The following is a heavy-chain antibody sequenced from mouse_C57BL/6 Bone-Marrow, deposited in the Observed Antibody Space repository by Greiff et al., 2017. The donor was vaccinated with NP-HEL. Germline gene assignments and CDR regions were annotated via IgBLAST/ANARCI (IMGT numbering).Heavy chain of an antibody. CDR3: AREGTDYLDY. V-gene: IGHV1-50*01. Sequence: QVQLQQPGAELVKPGASVKLSCKASGYTFTSYWMQWVKQRPGQGLEWIGEIDPSDSYTNYNQKFKGKATLTVDTSSSTAYLQLSSLTSEDAAVYYCAREGTDYLDYGGQGTTLTVSA. J-gene: IGHJ2*01. CDR1: GYTFTSYW. CDR2: IDPSDSYT. D-gene: IGHD3-3*01.